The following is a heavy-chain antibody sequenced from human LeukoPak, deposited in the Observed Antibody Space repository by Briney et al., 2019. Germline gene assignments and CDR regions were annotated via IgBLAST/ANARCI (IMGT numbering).Heavy chain of an antibody. V-gene: IGHV3-21*01. CDR3: ARDRSAEYYFDY. Sequence: GGSLRLSCAASGFSFSSYTMNGVRQAPGKGLEWVSSISGSSSYIYYADSVKGRFTISRDNAKNSLFLQMNSLRAEDTAVYYCARDRSAEYYFDYWGQGTLVTVSA. J-gene: IGHJ4*02. D-gene: IGHD3-3*01. CDR1: GFSFSSYT. CDR2: ISGSSSYI.